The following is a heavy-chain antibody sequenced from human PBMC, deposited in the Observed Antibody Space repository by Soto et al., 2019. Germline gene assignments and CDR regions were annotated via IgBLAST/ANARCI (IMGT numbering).Heavy chain of an antibody. CDR2: ISDDGSFA. CDR1: GFTFSGYW. Sequence: PGGSLRLSCAASGFTFSGYWMHWVRQAPGRGLVWVSRISDDGSFADYADSVKGRFTISRDNAKNTLYLQMNSLRAEDTAVYYCAKRFYYQYYMDGWGKGTTVTVAS. CDR3: AKRFYYQYYMDG. V-gene: IGHV3-74*01. J-gene: IGHJ6*03.